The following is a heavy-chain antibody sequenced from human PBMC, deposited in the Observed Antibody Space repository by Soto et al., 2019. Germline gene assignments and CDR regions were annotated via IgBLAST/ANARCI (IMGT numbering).Heavy chain of an antibody. CDR3: ARSPRGWYYFDY. CDR2: IDWDADK. V-gene: IGHV2-70*13. D-gene: IGHD6-19*01. J-gene: IGHJ4*02. CDR1: GFSLSTSAMC. Sequence: SGPTLVNPTQTLTLTCTFSGFSLSTSAMCVTWIRQPPGKALEWLALIDWDADKYYSTSLKTRLTTSKDTSKNQVVLTMTNMDPVDTATYYCARSPRGWYYFDYWGQGTLVTVSS.